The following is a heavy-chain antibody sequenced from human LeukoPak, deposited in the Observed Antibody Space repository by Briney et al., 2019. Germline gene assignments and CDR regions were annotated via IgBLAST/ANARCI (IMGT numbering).Heavy chain of an antibody. J-gene: IGHJ4*02. Sequence: GGSLRLSGAASGFTFSNYWMNWVRQAPGKGLEWVANIKQDGSEKYYVDSVKGRFTISRDNAKNSLYLQMNSLRVEDTAVYYCARVFSAVTGSPFDYWGQGTLVTVSS. CDR3: ARVFSAVTGSPFDY. D-gene: IGHD3-9*01. CDR1: GFTFSNYW. CDR2: IKQDGSEK. V-gene: IGHV3-7*03.